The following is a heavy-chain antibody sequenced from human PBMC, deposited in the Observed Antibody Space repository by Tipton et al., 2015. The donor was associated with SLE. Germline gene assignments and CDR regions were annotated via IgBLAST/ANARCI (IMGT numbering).Heavy chain of an antibody. Sequence: TLSLTCSVSGDSIRSSYYWTWIRQPAGKGLEWIGYITSSGSTYYNPSLKSRVTISLDTSKNQLSLKLTSLTNADTAFYYCARETIKVTGSRFDYWGQGLPVTVSS. CDR1: GDSIRSSYY. CDR2: ITSSGST. D-gene: IGHD3-9*01. CDR3: ARETIKVTGSRFDY. V-gene: IGHV4-61*10. J-gene: IGHJ4*02.